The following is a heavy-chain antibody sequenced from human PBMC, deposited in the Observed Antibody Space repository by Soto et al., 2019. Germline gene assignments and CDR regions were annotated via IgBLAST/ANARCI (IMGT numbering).Heavy chain of an antibody. J-gene: IGHJ6*03. CDR1: GGSFSGYY. CDR2: INHSGST. Sequence: PSETLSLTCAVYGGSFSGYYWSWIRQPPGKGLEWIGEINHSGSTNYNPSLKSRVTISVDTSKNQFSLKLSSVTAADTAVYYCAREAVVVVAATLEAYMDVCGKGTTVTVSS. CDR3: AREAVVVVAATLEAYMDV. D-gene: IGHD2-15*01. V-gene: IGHV4-34*01.